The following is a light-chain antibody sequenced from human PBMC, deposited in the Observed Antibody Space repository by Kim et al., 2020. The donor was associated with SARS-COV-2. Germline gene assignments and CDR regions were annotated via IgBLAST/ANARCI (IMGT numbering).Light chain of an antibody. Sequence: QSVLTQPPSASGTPGQRVTISCSGSSSNIGSNYVYWYQQHPGTAPKLLIYRNNQRPSGVPDRFSGSKSGTSASLAISGLRSEDEADYYCTAWDDSSWVFGGGTKLTFL. J-gene: IGLJ3*02. CDR1: SSNIGSNY. CDR2: RNN. V-gene: IGLV1-47*01. CDR3: TAWDDSSWV.